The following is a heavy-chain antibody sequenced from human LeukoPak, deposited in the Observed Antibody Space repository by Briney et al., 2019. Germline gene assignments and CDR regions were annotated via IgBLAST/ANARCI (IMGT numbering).Heavy chain of an antibody. CDR2: INHSGST. J-gene: IGHJ4*02. V-gene: IGHV4-34*01. CDR1: GFTFSSYA. Sequence: GSLRLSCAASGFTFSSYAMSWVRQPPGKGLEWIGEINHSGSTNYNPSLKSRVTISVDTSKNQFSLKLSSVTAADTAVYYCASLRISMIVVPYWGQGTLVTVSS. CDR3: ASLRISMIVVPY. D-gene: IGHD3-22*01.